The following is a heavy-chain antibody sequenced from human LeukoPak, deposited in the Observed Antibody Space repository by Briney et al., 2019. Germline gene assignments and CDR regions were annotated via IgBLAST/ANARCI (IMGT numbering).Heavy chain of an antibody. CDR2: INTNTGSP. CDR3: ATDLKKGDSGCFDY. Sequence: ASVKVSCKASGYTFSTYPMNWVRQAPGQGLEWMGWINTNTGSPTYAQGLTGRFVFSLDTSVSTAYLHISSLKAEDTAVYYCATDLKKGDSGCFDYWGQGTLVTVSS. J-gene: IGHJ4*02. D-gene: IGHD6-19*01. V-gene: IGHV7-4-1*02. CDR1: GYTFSTYP.